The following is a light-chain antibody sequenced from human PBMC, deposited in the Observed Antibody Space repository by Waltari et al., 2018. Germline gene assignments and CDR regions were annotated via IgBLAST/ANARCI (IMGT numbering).Light chain of an antibody. CDR3: SSYTSSSLYV. Sequence: QSALTQPASVSGSPGQSITISCTGTSSDVGGYNYVSWYQQHPGKAPKLMIYDVSNRPSGVSNRFSGSKSGNTASLLISGLQAEDEADYYCSSYTSSSLYVFGRGTKVTVL. J-gene: IGLJ1*01. CDR1: SSDVGGYNY. CDR2: DVS. V-gene: IGLV2-14*03.